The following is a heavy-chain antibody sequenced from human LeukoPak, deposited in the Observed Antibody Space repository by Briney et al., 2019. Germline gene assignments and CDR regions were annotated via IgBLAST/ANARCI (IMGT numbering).Heavy chain of an antibody. Sequence: PGGSLRLSCAASGFTFSSYAMHWVRQAPGKGPVWVSRMSPDGSATFYADSVKGRFTISRDNAENTLYLQMSSLRAEDTAVYYCARDMWGTFDYWGQGALVTVSS. J-gene: IGHJ4*02. CDR3: ARDMWGTFDY. V-gene: IGHV3-74*01. CDR1: GFTFSSYA. D-gene: IGHD7-27*01. CDR2: MSPDGSAT.